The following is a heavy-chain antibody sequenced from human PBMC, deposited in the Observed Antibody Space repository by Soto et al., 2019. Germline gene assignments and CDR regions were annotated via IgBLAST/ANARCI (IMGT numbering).Heavy chain of an antibody. CDR3: ARAGGEYYDFWSGYYSPYYYGMDV. V-gene: IGHV4-59*01. CDR2: IYYSGST. CDR1: GCSISGYY. Sequence: SETLSLTCTVYGCSISGYYWSWIRHPPGKGLEWIGYIYYSGSTNYNPSLKSRVTISVDTSKNQFSLKLSSVTAADTAVYYCARAGGEYYDFWSGYYSPYYYGMDVWGQGTTVTVSS. J-gene: IGHJ6*02. D-gene: IGHD3-3*01.